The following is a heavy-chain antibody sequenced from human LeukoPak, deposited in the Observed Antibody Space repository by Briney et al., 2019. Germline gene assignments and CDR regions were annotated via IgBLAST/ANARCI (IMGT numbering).Heavy chain of an antibody. Sequence: GRSLRLSCAASGFTFSSYGMHWVRQAPGKGLEWVAVIWYDGSNKYYADSVKGRFTISRDNSKNTLYLQMNSLRAEDTAVYYCARDLASEQLVAVGLHNWGQGTLVTVSS. CDR1: GFTFSSYG. CDR3: ARDLASEQLVAVGLHN. D-gene: IGHD6-6*01. J-gene: IGHJ4*02. V-gene: IGHV3-33*01. CDR2: IWYDGSNK.